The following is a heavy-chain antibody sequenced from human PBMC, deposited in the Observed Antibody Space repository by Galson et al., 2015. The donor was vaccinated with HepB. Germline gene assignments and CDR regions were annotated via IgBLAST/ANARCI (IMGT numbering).Heavy chain of an antibody. CDR2: ISSSSDTM. V-gene: IGHV3-48*02. D-gene: IGHD6-13*01. Sequence: SLRLSCAASGFTFSTYSMNWVRQAPGKGLEWVSYISSSSDTMYYADSVKGRFTISRDNAKNSLFLQMNSLRDDDAAVYCCARGGLLWTAPGTRLGYWGQGTLVTVSS. J-gene: IGHJ4*02. CDR1: GFTFSTYS. CDR3: ARGGLLWTAPGTRLGY.